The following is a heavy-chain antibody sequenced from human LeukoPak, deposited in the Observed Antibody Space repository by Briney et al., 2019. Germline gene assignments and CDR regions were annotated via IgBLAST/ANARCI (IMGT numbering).Heavy chain of an antibody. CDR2: ISGSGKTI. J-gene: IGHJ3*02. CDR1: GFTFSDYY. Sequence: GGSLRLPCAASGFTFSDYYMSWIRQAPGKGLEWVSYISGSGKTIYFADSVKGRFTISRDNAKNSLYLQMNSLRAEDTALYYCARDSCSTPSCYKPHDAFDIWGPGTMVTVSS. V-gene: IGHV3-11*01. CDR3: ARDSCSTPSCYKPHDAFDI. D-gene: IGHD2-2*02.